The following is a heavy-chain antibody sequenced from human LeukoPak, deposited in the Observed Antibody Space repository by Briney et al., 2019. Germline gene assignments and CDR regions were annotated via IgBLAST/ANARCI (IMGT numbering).Heavy chain of an antibody. Sequence: SETLSLTCAVYGGSFSGYYWSWIRQPPGKGLEWIGKINHSGSTNYNPSLKSRVTISVDTSKNQFSLKLSSVTAVDTAVYYCASIGYCSGGSCYGVDYWGQGTLVTVSS. CDR3: ASIGYCSGGSCYGVDY. V-gene: IGHV4-34*01. CDR2: INHSGST. D-gene: IGHD2-15*01. J-gene: IGHJ4*02. CDR1: GGSFSGYY.